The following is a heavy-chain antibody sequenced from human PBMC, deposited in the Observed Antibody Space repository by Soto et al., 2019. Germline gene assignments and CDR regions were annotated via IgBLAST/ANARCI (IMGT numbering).Heavy chain of an antibody. J-gene: IGHJ4*02. Sequence: QVQLVQSGAEVKKPGASVKVSCKTSGFNFFNYGYTWVRQAPGQGLEWVGCIRAFSGRKDYAPKFQGRVTLTADTSTSTAYMELGSLTSDDTAVYYCARTSSTANCEGWGQGTRVTVSS. CDR3: ARTSSTANCEG. V-gene: IGHV1-18*01. CDR1: GFNFFNYG. CDR2: IRAFSGRK. D-gene: IGHD1-1*01.